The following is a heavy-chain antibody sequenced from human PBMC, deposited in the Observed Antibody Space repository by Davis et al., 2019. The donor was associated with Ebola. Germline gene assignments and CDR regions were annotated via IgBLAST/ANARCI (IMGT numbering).Heavy chain of an antibody. CDR3: ARVDAVAAAGTGFYFNY. J-gene: IGHJ4*02. D-gene: IGHD6-13*01. CDR2: IKQDGSEK. V-gene: IGHV3-7*03. Sequence: SCKASGYTFTSYGISWVRQAPGKGLEWVANIKQDGSEKYYVDSVKGRFTISRDNAKNSLYLQMNSLRAEDTAVYYCARVDAVAAAGTGFYFNYWGQGTLVTVSS. CDR1: GYTFTSYG.